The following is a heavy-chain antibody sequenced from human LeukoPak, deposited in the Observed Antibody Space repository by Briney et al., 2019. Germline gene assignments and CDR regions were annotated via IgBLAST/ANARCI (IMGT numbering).Heavy chain of an antibody. V-gene: IGHV3-21*01. CDR1: GFTFSSYN. CDR2: ISTSSSYI. CDR3: AKGF. J-gene: IGHJ4*02. Sequence: PGGSVRLSCAASGFTFSSYNMNWVRRAPGKGLEWVSSISTSSSYIYYADSVKGRFTISRDNAKKSLYLQMNSLRAEDTAVYYCAKGFWGQGTLVTVSS.